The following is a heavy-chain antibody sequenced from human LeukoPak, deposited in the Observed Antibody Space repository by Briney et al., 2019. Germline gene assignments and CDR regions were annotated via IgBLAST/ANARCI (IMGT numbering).Heavy chain of an antibody. V-gene: IGHV3-30*02. D-gene: IGHD2-2*01. CDR3: ARAQYYNSPSCSGRAGDAFDI. J-gene: IGHJ3*02. Sequence: GGSLRLSCAASGFTFSSYGMHWVRQAPGKGLEWVAFVRYDETTKFYADSVKGRFTISRDNAKNSLYLQMNSLRAEDMAVYYCARAQYYNSPSCSGRAGDAFDIWGQGTMVSVSS. CDR1: GFTFSSYG. CDR2: VRYDETTK.